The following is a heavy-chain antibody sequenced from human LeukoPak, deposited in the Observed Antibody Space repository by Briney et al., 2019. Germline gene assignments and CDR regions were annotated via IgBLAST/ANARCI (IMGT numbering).Heavy chain of an antibody. CDR1: GGSISSYY. Sequence: SETLSLPCTVSGGSISSYYWSWIRQPPGKGLEWIGYIYYSWSPNYNPSLEGRLPISVDTSKNQFSLKLGSVTTADTAVYYFSRGFRRGGGFDPWGQGTLVTVSS. CDR2: IYYSWSP. D-gene: IGHD3-10*01. CDR3: SRGFRRGGGFDP. J-gene: IGHJ5*02. V-gene: IGHV4-59*13.